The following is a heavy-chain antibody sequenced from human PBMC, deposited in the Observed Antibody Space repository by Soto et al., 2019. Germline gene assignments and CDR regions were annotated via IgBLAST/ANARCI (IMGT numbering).Heavy chain of an antibody. CDR1: GYTFTSYD. Sequence: QVQLVQSGAEVKKPGASVKVSCKASGYTFTSYDINWVRQATGQGLEWMGWMNPNSGNTGYAQKFQGRVTMTRNTSIRTAYMEVSSLRSEDTAVYYCAREVAVAGFYWYFDLWGRGTLVTVSS. CDR3: AREVAVAGFYWYFDL. V-gene: IGHV1-8*01. D-gene: IGHD6-19*01. J-gene: IGHJ2*01. CDR2: MNPNSGNT.